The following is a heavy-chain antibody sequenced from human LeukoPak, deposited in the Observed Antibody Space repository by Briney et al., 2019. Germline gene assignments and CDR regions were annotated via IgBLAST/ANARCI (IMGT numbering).Heavy chain of an antibody. V-gene: IGHV3-7*01. D-gene: IGHD2-2*01. CDR3: ARDRGDIVVVPAAQAVYYYYYMDV. CDR2: IKQDGSEK. CDR1: GFTISSYW. J-gene: IGHJ6*03. Sequence: GGSLRLSCAASGFTISSYWMSWVRQAPGKGLEWVANIKQDGSEKYYVDSVKGRFTISRDNAKNSLYLQMNSLRAEDTAVYYCARDRGDIVVVPAAQAVYYYYYMDVWGKGTTVTVSS.